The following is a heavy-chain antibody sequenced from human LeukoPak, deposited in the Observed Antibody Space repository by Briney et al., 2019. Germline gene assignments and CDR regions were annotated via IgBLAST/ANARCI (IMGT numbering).Heavy chain of an antibody. CDR3: ARGGYSSSCMDY. Sequence: GGSLRLSCAASGFTFSSYSMNWVRQAPGKGLGWVSSISSSSSYIYYADSVKGRFTISRDNAKNSLYLQMNSLRAEDTAVYYCARGGYSSSCMDYWGQGTLVTVSS. J-gene: IGHJ4*02. CDR2: ISSSSSYI. CDR1: GFTFSSYS. V-gene: IGHV3-21*01. D-gene: IGHD6-13*01.